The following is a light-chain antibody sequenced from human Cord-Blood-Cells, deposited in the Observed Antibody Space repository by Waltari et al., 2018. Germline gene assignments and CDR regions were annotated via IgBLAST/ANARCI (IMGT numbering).Light chain of an antibody. Sequence: QSALTQPRSVSGSPAQSVTISCTGTSSDVGGYNYVSWYQQHPGKAPKLMIYDVIKRPSGVPDRFSGSKSGNTASLTISGLQAEDEADYYCCSYAGSYTLVFGGGTKLTVL. CDR2: DVI. V-gene: IGLV2-11*01. CDR3: CSYAGSYTLV. J-gene: IGLJ2*01. CDR1: SSDVGGYNY.